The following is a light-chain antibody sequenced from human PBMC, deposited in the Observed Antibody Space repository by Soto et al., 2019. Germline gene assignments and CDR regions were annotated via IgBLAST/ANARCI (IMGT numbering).Light chain of an antibody. V-gene: IGKV3-11*01. J-gene: IGKJ4*01. CDR2: DAA. CDR1: QYIGGY. Sequence: EIVLTQSPATLSLSPGERATLSCRASQYIGGYLAWYQLRPGQGPRLLIFDAASRATGIPDRVSGSGSGTAFTLTISRLEPEDFAVYYCQQRASRPLTFGGGTKVEIK. CDR3: QQRASRPLT.